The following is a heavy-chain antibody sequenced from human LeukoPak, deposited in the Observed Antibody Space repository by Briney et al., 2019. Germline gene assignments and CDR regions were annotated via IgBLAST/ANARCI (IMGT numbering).Heavy chain of an antibody. D-gene: IGHD3-22*01. CDR2: IKQDGSEK. V-gene: IGHV3-7*01. J-gene: IGHJ4*02. CDR1: GFTFSNYW. CDR3: ARDYYDSSGYYVY. Sequence: PGGSLRLSCVVSGFTFSNYWMSWVRQAPGKGLEWVANIKQDGSEKSYVGSLKGRFTISRDNAKNSLYLQMNNLRAEDTAVYYCARDYYDSSGYYVYWGQGTLVTVSS.